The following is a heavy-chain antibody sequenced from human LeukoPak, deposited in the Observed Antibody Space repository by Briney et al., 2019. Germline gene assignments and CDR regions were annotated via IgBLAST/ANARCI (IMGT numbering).Heavy chain of an antibody. J-gene: IGHJ4*02. D-gene: IGHD3-10*01. Sequence: PSETLSLTCAVYGGSFSGYYWSWIRQPPGKGLEWIGEINHSGSTNYNPSLKSRVTISVDTSKNQFSLKLSSVTAADTAVYYCARGRLGDNASFDYWGQGTLVTVSS. V-gene: IGHV4-34*01. CDR3: ARGRLGDNASFDY. CDR1: GGSFSGYY. CDR2: INHSGST.